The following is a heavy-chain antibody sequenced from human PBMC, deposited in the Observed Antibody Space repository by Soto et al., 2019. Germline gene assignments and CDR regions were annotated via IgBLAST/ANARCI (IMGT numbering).Heavy chain of an antibody. CDR2: ISWNSGSI. CDR3: AKDVISSGRYQTYYYYGMDV. CDR1: GFTFDDYA. J-gene: IGHJ6*01. V-gene: IGHV3-9*01. Sequence: PGGSLRLSCAASGFTFDDYAMHWVRQAPGKGLEWVSGISWNSGSIGYADSVKGRFTISRDNAKNSLYLQMNSLRAEDTALYYCAKDVISSGRYQTYYYYGMDVWGQGTTVTVS. D-gene: IGHD6-19*01.